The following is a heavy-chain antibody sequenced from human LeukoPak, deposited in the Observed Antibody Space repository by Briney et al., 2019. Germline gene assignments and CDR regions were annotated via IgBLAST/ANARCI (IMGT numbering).Heavy chain of an antibody. J-gene: IGHJ3*01. CDR1: GDILRTYA. Sequence: SVKVSCKASGDILRTYALSWVRQVPGQGLKWMGGIIPLFGTANYAQRFQGRLTISTDDSTTTAYMELSSLTSGDTAVYYCARSKLPAALIDAFHFWGQGTLVTVSS. CDR2: IIPLFGTA. D-gene: IGHD2-2*01. CDR3: ARSKLPAALIDAFHF. V-gene: IGHV1-69*05.